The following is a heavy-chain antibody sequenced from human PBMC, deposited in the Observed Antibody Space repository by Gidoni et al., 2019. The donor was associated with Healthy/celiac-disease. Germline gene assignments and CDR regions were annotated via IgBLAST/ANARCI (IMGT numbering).Heavy chain of an antibody. CDR1: GFTFDDYT. CDR2: ISWDGGST. V-gene: IGHV3-43*01. J-gene: IGHJ4*02. D-gene: IGHD1-1*01. CDR3: AKDGWNDDYFDY. Sequence: EVQLVESGGVVVQPGGSLRLSCAASGFTFDDYTMHWVSLISWDGGSTYYADSAKGRFTISRDNSKNSLYLQMNSLRTEDTALYYCAKDGWNDDYFDYWGQGTLVTVSS.